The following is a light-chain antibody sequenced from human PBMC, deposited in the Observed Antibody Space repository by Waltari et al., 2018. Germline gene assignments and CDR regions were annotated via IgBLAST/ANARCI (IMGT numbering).Light chain of an antibody. CDR1: TLPRKF. CDR2: EDN. CDR3: SSVENNFKGV. Sequence: SYELTQPPSVSVSPGQTARITCYGETLPRKFAYWYQQKSGQAPVLVIFEDNKRPSGVPGGFSGRLSGKTATLTISGAQVRDEADYYCSSVENNFKGVFGAGTKVTVL. J-gene: IGLJ1*01. V-gene: IGLV3-10*01.